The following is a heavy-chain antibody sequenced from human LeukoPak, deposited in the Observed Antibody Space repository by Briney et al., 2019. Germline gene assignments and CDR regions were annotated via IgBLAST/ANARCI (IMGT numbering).Heavy chain of an antibody. J-gene: IGHJ4*02. V-gene: IGHV3-49*04. CDR3: TRGSGSFRFDY. D-gene: IGHD1-26*01. Sequence: GGSLRLSCTASGFTFGDYAMSWVRQAPGKGLEWVGFIRSKAYGGTTEYAASVKGRFTISRDDSKSIAYLQMNSLKTEDTAVYYCTRGSGSFRFDYWGQGTLVTVSS. CDR2: IRSKAYGGTT. CDR1: GFTFGDYA.